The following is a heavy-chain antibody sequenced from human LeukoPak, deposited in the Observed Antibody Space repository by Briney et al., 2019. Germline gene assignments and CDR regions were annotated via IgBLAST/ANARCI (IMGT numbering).Heavy chain of an antibody. CDR2: IWYDGSNK. Sequence: PGGSLRLSCAASGFTFSSYGMHWVRQAPGKGLEWVAVIWYDGSNKYYADSVKGRFTISRDNSKNTLYLQMNSLRAEDTAVYYCARGGERLFYYYYGMDVWGQGTTVTVSS. V-gene: IGHV3-33*01. CDR1: GFTFSSYG. D-gene: IGHD1-1*01. CDR3: ARGGERLFYYYYGMDV. J-gene: IGHJ6*02.